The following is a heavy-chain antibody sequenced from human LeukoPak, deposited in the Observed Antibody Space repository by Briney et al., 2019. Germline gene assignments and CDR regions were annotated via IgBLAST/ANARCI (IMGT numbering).Heavy chain of an antibody. CDR2: IYYSGST. D-gene: IGHD5-12*01. V-gene: IGHV4-30-4*01. CDR3: ARGIIVATINDAFDI. J-gene: IGHJ3*02. Sequence: PSETLSLTCTVSGGSISSGDYYWSWIRQPPGKGLEWIGYIYYSGSTYYNPSLKSRVTISVDTSKNQFSLKLSSVTAADTAVYYCARGIIVATINDAFDIWGQGTMVTVSS. CDR1: GGSISSGDYY.